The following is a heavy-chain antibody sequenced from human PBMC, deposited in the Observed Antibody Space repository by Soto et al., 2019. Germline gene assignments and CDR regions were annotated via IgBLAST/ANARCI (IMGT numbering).Heavy chain of an antibody. V-gene: IGHV4-34*01. CDR2: INHSGST. Sequence: SETLSLTCAVYGGSFSGYYWSWSRQPPWKGLEWIGEINHSGSTNYNPSLKSRVTISVDTSKNQFSLKLSSVTAADTAVYYCARGRRGSGSYYLAHTYYYYMDVWGKGTTVTVSS. CDR3: ARGRRGSGSYYLAHTYYYYMDV. D-gene: IGHD3-10*01. CDR1: GGSFSGYY. J-gene: IGHJ6*03.